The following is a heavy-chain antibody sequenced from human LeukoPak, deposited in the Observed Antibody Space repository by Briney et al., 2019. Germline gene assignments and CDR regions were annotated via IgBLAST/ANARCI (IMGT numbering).Heavy chain of an antibody. Sequence: GGSLRLSCAASGFTFSNYAMTWVRQAPGKGLEWVSGITGSGVGTHYADSVEGRFTISRDNSKNTLYLQMNSLRAEDTAVYYCAKNLPPTYYYDSSGYSVVDYWGQGTLVTVSS. CDR2: ITGSGVGT. V-gene: IGHV3-23*01. CDR1: GFTFSNYA. J-gene: IGHJ4*02. CDR3: AKNLPPTYYYDSSGYSVVDY. D-gene: IGHD3-22*01.